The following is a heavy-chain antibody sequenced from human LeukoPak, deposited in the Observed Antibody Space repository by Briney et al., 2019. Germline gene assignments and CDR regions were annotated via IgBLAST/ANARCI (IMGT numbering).Heavy chain of an antibody. D-gene: IGHD2-2*01. Sequence: GGSLRLSCAASGFTFSSYSMNGVRQAPGKGLEWVSSISSRSSYIYYADSVKGRFTISRDNTKNSLYLQMNSLRAEDTAVYYCARGSSTHVEYYFDYWGQGTLVTVSS. V-gene: IGHV3-21*01. CDR2: ISSRSSYI. J-gene: IGHJ4*02. CDR1: GFTFSSYS. CDR3: ARGSSTHVEYYFDY.